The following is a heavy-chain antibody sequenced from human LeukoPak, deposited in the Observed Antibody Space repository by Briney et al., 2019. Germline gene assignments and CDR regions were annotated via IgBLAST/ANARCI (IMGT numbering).Heavy chain of an antibody. V-gene: IGHV4-4*07. J-gene: IGHJ5*02. Sequence: PSETLSLTCTVSGGSISSYYWSWIRQPAGKGLEWIGRIYTSGSTSYNPSLKSRVTMSVDTSKNQFSLKLSSVTAADTAVYYCAKTTHYGSGSSWFDPWGQGTLVTVSS. CDR3: AKTTHYGSGSSWFDP. CDR2: IYTSGST. D-gene: IGHD3-10*01. CDR1: GGSISSYY.